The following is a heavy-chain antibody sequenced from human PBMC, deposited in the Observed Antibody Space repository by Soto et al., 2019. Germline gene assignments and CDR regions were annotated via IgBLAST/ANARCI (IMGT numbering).Heavy chain of an antibody. Sequence: PGGSLRLSCSASGFTFSSYATHWVRQAPGKGLEWVANIKKNGSEKYYVDSVKGRFTISRDNAKNSLYLQMNSLRAEDTAVYYCARGYWLGDYWGQGTLVTVS. V-gene: IGHV3-7*01. D-gene: IGHD6-19*01. CDR1: GFTFSSYA. CDR2: IKKNGSEK. J-gene: IGHJ4*02. CDR3: ARGYWLGDY.